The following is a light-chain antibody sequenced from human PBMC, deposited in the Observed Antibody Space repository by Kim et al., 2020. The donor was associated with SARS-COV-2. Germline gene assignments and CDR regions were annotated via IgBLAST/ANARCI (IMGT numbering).Light chain of an antibody. Sequence: DIQMTQSPSSLSASVGDRVTITCRANQSISSWLAWYQQKPRKAPKSLIYKASSLQSGVPSRFSGSESGTEFTLTISSLQPDDFATYYCQQYNSYPVTFGGGTKVEIK. CDR3: QQYNSYPVT. CDR1: QSISSW. CDR2: KAS. V-gene: IGKV1-5*03. J-gene: IGKJ4*01.